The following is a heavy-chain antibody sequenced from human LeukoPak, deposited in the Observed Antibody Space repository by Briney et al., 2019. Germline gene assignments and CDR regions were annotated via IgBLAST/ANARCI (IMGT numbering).Heavy chain of an antibody. D-gene: IGHD3-10*01. CDR1: GFTFSTYW. CDR2: ISYDGYNK. Sequence: AGSLRLSCVASGFTFSTYWMHWVRQAPGKGLEWVAVISYDGYNKYYADSVKGRFTISRDNSKNTLYLQMNSLRAEDTALYYCAKDFLERAYGSVSYPTSWGQGTLVTVSS. V-gene: IGHV3-30*18. CDR3: AKDFLERAYGSVSYPTS. J-gene: IGHJ4*02.